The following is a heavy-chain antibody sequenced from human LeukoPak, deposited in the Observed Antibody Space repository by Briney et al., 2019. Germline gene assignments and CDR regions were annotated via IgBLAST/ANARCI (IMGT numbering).Heavy chain of an antibody. D-gene: IGHD3-10*01. CDR1: GYTFTGYY. CDR2: INPNSGGT. Sequence: ASVKVSCKASGYTFTGYYMHWVRQAPGQGLEWMGWINPNSGGTNYAQKFQGRVTMTRDTSISTAYMELSRLRSDDTAAYYCARSDTTMVRGVITPLGYWGQGTLVTVSS. J-gene: IGHJ4*02. V-gene: IGHV1-2*02. CDR3: ARSDTTMVRGVITPLGY.